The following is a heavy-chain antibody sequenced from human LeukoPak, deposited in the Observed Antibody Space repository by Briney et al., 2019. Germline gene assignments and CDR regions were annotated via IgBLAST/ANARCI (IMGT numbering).Heavy chain of an antibody. J-gene: IGHJ4*02. Sequence: PGGSLRLSCAASGFTFSNYWMTWVRQAPGKGLEWVANINRDGSERYYVDSVKGRFTISRDDAKSSLYLQMNSLRAEDTAVYYCARDSFGDFYFDYWGQGTLVTVSS. CDR2: INRDGSER. V-gene: IGHV3-7*01. CDR3: ARDSFGDFYFDY. D-gene: IGHD4-17*01. CDR1: GFTFSNYW.